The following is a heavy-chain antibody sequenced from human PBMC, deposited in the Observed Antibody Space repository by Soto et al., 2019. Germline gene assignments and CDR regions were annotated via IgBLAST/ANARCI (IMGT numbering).Heavy chain of an antibody. V-gene: IGHV3-48*02. Sequence: DVQLVESGGGLVQPGGSLRLSCAASGFTFTTYSMNWVRQAPGKGLEWVAYISSSTSAISYADSVRGRFTSSRDNAKNSLYLQMNSLGDEDTAVFYCARGAAEYAFDYWGQGTLVTVSS. CDR2: ISSSTSAI. J-gene: IGHJ4*02. D-gene: IGHD6-25*01. CDR1: GFTFTTYS. CDR3: ARGAAEYAFDY.